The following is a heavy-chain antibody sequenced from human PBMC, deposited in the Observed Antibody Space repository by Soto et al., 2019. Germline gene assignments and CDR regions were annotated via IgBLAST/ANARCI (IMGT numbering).Heavy chain of an antibody. J-gene: IGHJ4*02. D-gene: IGHD6-19*01. CDR2: IYHSGST. Sequence: SDTLSLTCAVSGYSSSSGYYWGWIRQPPGKGLEWIGSIYHSGSTYYNPSLKSRVTISVDTSKNQFSLKLSSVTAADTAVYYCARDPQSGWLDYWGQGTLVTVSS. CDR1: GYSSSSGYY. V-gene: IGHV4-38-2*02. CDR3: ARDPQSGWLDY.